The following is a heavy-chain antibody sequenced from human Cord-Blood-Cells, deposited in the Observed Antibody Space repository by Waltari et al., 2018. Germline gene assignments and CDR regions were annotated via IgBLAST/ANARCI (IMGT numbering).Heavy chain of an antibody. CDR3: ARGRVDSSSYFDY. Sequence: QVQLVQSGAEVKKPGSSVKVSCNASGGTSSSYPISGVRTAPGQGLEWMGGINPIFGTANYAQKCQGRVTITADESTSTAYMELSSLRSEDTAVYYCARGRVDSSSYFDYWGQGTLVTVSS. CDR2: INPIFGTA. D-gene: IGHD6-6*01. J-gene: IGHJ4*02. V-gene: IGHV1-69*01. CDR1: GGTSSSYP.